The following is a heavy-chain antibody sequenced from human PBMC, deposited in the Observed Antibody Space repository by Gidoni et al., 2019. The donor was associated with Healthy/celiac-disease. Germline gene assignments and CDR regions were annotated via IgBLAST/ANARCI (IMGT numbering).Heavy chain of an antibody. CDR1: GGSFSGYY. J-gene: IGHJ5*02. CDR2: IKHSGST. V-gene: IGHV4-34*01. Sequence: QVQLQQWGAGLLKPSETLSLPCAVYGGSFSGYYCIWIRQPPGKGLEWIGEIKHSGSTNYNPSLKSRVTISVDTSKNQFSLKLSSVTAADTAVYYCARGVYDFWSGSRFDPWGQGTLVTVSS. D-gene: IGHD3-3*01. CDR3: ARGVYDFWSGSRFDP.